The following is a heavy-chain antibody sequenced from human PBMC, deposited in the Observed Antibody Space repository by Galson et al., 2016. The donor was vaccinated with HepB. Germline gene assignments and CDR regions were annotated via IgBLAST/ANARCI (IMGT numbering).Heavy chain of an antibody. V-gene: IGHV3-30*04. CDR3: ARETPGNNPIDS. J-gene: IGHJ4*02. CDR1: GFTFSAYT. Sequence: SLRLSCAASGFTFSAYTIHWVRQAPGKGLEWVALISKDGGVEYYADSVKGRFTISRDNSNNRVYLQMNSLRPEDTALYYCARETPGNNPIDSWGRGTLVSVSS. CDR2: ISKDGGVE. D-gene: IGHD4-23*01.